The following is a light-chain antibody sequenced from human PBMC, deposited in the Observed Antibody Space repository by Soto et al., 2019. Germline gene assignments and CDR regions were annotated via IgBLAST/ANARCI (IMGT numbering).Light chain of an antibody. Sequence: DIVMTQSPATLSVSPGERAILSFRASQSVSSSYFAWYQQKPGQSPRLLIYAASSRATGIPDRFSGSGSGTDFTLTISRLEPEDFAVYYCQQFGDSPRTFGQGTKVDI. J-gene: IGKJ1*01. CDR2: AAS. V-gene: IGKV3-20*01. CDR3: QQFGDSPRT. CDR1: QSVSSSY.